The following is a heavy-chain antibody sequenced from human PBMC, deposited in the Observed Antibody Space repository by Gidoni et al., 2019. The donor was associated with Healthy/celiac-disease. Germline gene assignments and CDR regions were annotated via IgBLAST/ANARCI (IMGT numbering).Heavy chain of an antibody. V-gene: IGHV3-64D*06. CDR3: VKDRGTAMVKDYFDY. Sequence: EVQLVESGGGLVQPGGSLRLSCSASGFTFSSYAMHWVRQAPGKGPEYVSAISSNGGSTYYADSVKGRFTISRDKSKNTLYLQMSSLRAEDTAVYYCVKDRGTAMVKDYFDYWGQGTLVTVSS. CDR2: ISSNGGST. D-gene: IGHD5-18*01. CDR1: GFTFSSYA. J-gene: IGHJ4*02.